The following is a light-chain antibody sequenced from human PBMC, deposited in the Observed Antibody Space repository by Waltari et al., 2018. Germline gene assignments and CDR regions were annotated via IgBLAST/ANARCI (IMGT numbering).Light chain of an antibody. V-gene: IGKV1-NL1*01. CDR1: QGITND. CDR2: EAS. Sequence: DIQMTQSPSSLSASVGDRVTITCRASQGITNDLAWYQQKPGETPKLLIYEASSLQSGIPSRFSGSGSGTDFTLTISSLQSEDFATYYCQHYYSIPYSFGQGTKVEIK. J-gene: IGKJ2*03. CDR3: QHYYSIPYS.